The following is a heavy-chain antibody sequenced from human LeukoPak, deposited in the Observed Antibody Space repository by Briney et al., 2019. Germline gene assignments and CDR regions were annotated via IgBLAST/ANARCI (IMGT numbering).Heavy chain of an antibody. CDR3: ARGYCSSTSCYLMKLPETPDFDY. D-gene: IGHD2-2*01. V-gene: IGHV3-21*01. Sequence: GGSLRLSCAASGFTFSSYSMNWVRQAPGKGLEWVSSISSSSSYIYYADSVKGRFTISRDNAKNSLYLQMNSLRAEDTAVYYCARGYCSSTSCYLMKLPETPDFDYWGQGTLATVSS. J-gene: IGHJ4*02. CDR1: GFTFSSYS. CDR2: ISSSSSYI.